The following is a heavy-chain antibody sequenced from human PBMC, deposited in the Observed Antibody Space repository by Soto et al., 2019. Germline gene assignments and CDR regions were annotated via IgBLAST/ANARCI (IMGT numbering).Heavy chain of an antibody. D-gene: IGHD3-16*02. CDR3: ASHPARVWGSYRLSAFDI. V-gene: IGHV4-31*03. Sequence: SETLSLTCTVSGGSISSGGYYWSWIRQHPGKGLEWIGYIYYSGSTYYNPSLKSRVTISVDTSKNQFSLKLSSVTAADTAVYYCASHPARVWGSYRLSAFDIWGQGTMVTVSS. CDR1: GGSISSGGYY. J-gene: IGHJ3*02. CDR2: IYYSGST.